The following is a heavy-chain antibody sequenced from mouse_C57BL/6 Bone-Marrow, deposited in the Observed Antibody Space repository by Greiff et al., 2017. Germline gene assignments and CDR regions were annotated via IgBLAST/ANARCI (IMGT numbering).Heavy chain of an antibody. V-gene: IGHV1-15*01. CDR3: SCFYYYGSSSGY. CDR1: GYTFTDYE. Sequence: VKLVESGAELVRPGASVTLSCKASGYTFTDYEMHWVQQTPVHGLEWIGAIDPETGGTAYNQKFKGKAILTADKSSSTAYMELRSLTSEDSAVYYCSCFYYYGSSSGYWCQGNTLTVTS. CDR2: IDPETGGT. D-gene: IGHD1-1*01. J-gene: IGHJ2*01.